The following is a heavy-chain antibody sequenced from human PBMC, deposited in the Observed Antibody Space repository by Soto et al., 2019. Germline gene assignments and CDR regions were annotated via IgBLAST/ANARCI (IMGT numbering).Heavy chain of an antibody. D-gene: IGHD6-6*01. J-gene: IGHJ5*02. V-gene: IGHV1-8*02. Sequence: QVQLVQSGAEVKKPGASVKVSCKTSGYTFTSYDLNWVRQATGQGLEWMGWMNPSSGNTGFAQKFQGRVTMTRNTSISTAYMEVSSLRYEDTAVYYCARDYGGSSGWFAPWGQGTLGTASS. CDR2: MNPSSGNT. CDR1: GYTFTSYD. CDR3: ARDYGGSSGWFAP.